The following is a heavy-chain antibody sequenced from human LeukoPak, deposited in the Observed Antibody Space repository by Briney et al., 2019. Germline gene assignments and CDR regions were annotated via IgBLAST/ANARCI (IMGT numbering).Heavy chain of an antibody. J-gene: IGHJ3*02. CDR3: ARDQAYYDILTGYYPDAFDI. Sequence: GGSLRLSCAASGFTFSSYWMSWVRQAPGKGLEWVANIKQDGSEKYYVDSVKGRFTISRDNAKNSLYLQMNSLRAEDTAVYYCARDQAYYDILTGYYPDAFDIWGQGTMVTVSS. CDR1: GFTFSSYW. CDR2: IKQDGSEK. V-gene: IGHV3-7*01. D-gene: IGHD3-9*01.